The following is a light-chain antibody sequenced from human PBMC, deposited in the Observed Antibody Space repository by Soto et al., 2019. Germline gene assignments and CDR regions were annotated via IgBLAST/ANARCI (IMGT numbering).Light chain of an antibody. Sequence: IQLTQSPSSLSASIGDRVTITCRASQGVSTYLAWYQQKPGQAPRLLIYAISTLQSDVPPRFSGSGSGTDFTPTISSLQPEDFATYCCQQLNSSPITIGGGTKVEI. J-gene: IGKJ4*01. CDR1: QGVSTY. CDR2: AIS. V-gene: IGKV1-9*01. CDR3: QQLNSSPIT.